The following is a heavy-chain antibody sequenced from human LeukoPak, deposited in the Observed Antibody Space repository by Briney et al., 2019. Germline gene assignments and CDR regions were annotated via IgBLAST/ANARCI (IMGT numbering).Heavy chain of an antibody. CDR3: ARRDDYILFVY. J-gene: IGHJ4*02. CDR2: ISGSGSSI. Sequence: PGGSLRLSCVVSGFIFSSYEMNWVRQAPGKGLEWVSYISGSGSSIYYADSVKGRFTIFRDNAKNSLYLQMNSLRVEDTAVYYCARRDDYILFVYWGQGTLVTVFS. D-gene: IGHD5-24*01. CDR1: GFIFSSYE. V-gene: IGHV3-48*03.